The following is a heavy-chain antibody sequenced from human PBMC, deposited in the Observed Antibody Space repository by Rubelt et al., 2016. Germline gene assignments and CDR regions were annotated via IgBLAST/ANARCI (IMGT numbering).Heavy chain of an antibody. J-gene: IGHJ4*02. Sequence: GLEWVSYISSSSSTIYYADSVKGRFTISRDNSKNTLDLQMNSLRAEDTAVYYCAKVLSYDILTGYYNAHFDYWGQGTLVTVSS. D-gene: IGHD3-9*01. CDR2: ISSSSSTI. CDR3: AKVLSYDILTGYYNAHFDY. V-gene: IGHV3-48*01.